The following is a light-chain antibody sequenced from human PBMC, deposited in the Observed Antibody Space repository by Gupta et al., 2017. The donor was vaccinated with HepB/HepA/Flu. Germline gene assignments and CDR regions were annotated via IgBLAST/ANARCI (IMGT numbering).Light chain of an antibody. CDR2: QDS. V-gene: IGLV3-1*01. CDR3: QAWDSSTVV. CDR1: KLGDKY. J-gene: IGLJ2*01. Sequence: SYELPQPPSVSVSPRQTASITCSGDKLGDKYACWYQQQPGQSPVLVIYQDSKRPSGIPELFSCSNAGNTATLTISVTHAMDEAYYYCQAWDSSTVVFGGGTKLTVL.